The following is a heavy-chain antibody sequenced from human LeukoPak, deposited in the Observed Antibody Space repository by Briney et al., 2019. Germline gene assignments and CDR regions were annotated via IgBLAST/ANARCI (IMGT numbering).Heavy chain of an antibody. D-gene: IGHD2-21*01. CDR1: GGSFSSST. CDR3: ATGVRAIPIYY. V-gene: IGHV1-69*16. Sequence: SVKVSCKASGGSFSSSTLSWVRQAPGQGPEWMGGILPILGSATYAQKFQGRVTITTDESTNTAYMELRSLRSDDTAVFYCATGVRAIPIYYWGQGTLVTVSS. CDR2: ILPILGSA. J-gene: IGHJ4*02.